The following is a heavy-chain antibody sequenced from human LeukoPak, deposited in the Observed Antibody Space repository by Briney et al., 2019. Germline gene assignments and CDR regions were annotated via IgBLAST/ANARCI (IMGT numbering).Heavy chain of an antibody. D-gene: IGHD3-22*01. CDR2: ISSSGSTI. CDR1: GFTFSSYE. V-gene: IGHV3-48*03. J-gene: IGHJ3*02. CDR3: ARAWAGDSSGYYPDAFDI. Sequence: GGSLRLSCAASGFTFSSYEMNWVRQAPGKGLEWVSYISSSGSTIYYADSVKGRFTISRDNAKNSLYLQMNSLRAEDTAVYYCARAWAGDSSGYYPDAFDIWGQGTMVTVSS.